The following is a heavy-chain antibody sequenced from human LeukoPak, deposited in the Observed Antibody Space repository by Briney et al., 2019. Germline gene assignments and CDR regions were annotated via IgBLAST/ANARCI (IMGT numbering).Heavy chain of an antibody. CDR1: GGSISSSSYY. CDR2: IYYSGST. J-gene: IGHJ4*02. Sequence: PSETLSLTCTVSGGSISSSSYYWGWIRQPPGKGLEWIGSIYYSGSTYYNPALKSRVTISVNTSNNQFSLKLSSVTAADTVVYYCARRGSGYYSGYFDYWGQGTLVTVSS. D-gene: IGHD3-22*01. V-gene: IGHV4-39*01. CDR3: ARRGSGYYSGYFDY.